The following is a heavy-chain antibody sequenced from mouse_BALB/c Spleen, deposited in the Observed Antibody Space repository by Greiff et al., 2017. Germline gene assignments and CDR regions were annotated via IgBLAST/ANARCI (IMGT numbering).Heavy chain of an antibody. V-gene: IGHV1S41*01. Sequence: DLVKPGASVKLSCKASGYTFTSYWINWIKQRPGQGLEWIGRIAPGCGSTYYNEMFKGKATLTVDTSSSTAYIQLSSLSSEDSAVYFCAREGDGYYWFAYWGQGTLVTVSA. CDR2: IAPGCGST. J-gene: IGHJ3*01. CDR1: GYTFTSYW. D-gene: IGHD2-3*01. CDR3: AREGDGYYWFAY.